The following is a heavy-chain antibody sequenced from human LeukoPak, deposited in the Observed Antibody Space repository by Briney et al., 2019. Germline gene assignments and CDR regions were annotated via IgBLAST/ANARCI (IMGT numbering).Heavy chain of an antibody. V-gene: IGHV3-7*01. Sequence: GGSLRLSCAASGFPFSGYWMDWVRQAPGKGMEWVANINQDGSVQYYAASVRGRFTISRDNAKNSLCLQMNILRAEDTAVYYCSRSLDYLGQGALVTVSS. CDR3: SRSLDY. J-gene: IGHJ4*02. CDR2: INQDGSVQ. CDR1: GFPFSGYW.